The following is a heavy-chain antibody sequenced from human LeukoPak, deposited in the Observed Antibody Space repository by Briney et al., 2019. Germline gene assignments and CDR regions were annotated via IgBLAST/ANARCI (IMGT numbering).Heavy chain of an antibody. Sequence: SETLSLTCTVSGGSISSYYWSWIRQPPGKGLEWIGEINHSGSTNYNPSLKSRVTISVDTSKNQFSLKLSSVTAADTAVYYCARADRPCSGGSCYYYFDYWGQGTLVTVSS. CDR1: GGSISSYY. D-gene: IGHD2-15*01. V-gene: IGHV4-34*01. CDR3: ARADRPCSGGSCYYYFDY. J-gene: IGHJ4*02. CDR2: INHSGST.